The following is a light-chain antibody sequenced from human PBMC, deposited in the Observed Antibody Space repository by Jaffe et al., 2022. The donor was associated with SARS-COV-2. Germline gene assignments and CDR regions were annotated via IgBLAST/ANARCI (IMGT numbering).Light chain of an antibody. J-gene: IGLJ3*02. CDR2: DVT. Sequence: QSALTQPASVSGSPGQSIAISCTGTSSDVGGYNSVSWYQQHPGRAPKCIIYDVTNRPSGVSNRFSGSKSGNTASLTISGLQAEDEADYYCSSYTISSTLVFGGGTKLTVL. V-gene: IGLV2-14*03. CDR1: SSDVGGYNS. CDR3: SSYTISSTLV.